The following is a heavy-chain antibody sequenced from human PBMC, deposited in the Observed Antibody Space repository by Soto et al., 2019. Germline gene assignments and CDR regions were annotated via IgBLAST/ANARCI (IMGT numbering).Heavy chain of an antibody. CDR3: ARAGRSDWQVAFGS. V-gene: IGHV4-4*07. Sequence: SETLSLTCTVSGGAINSYYWTWIRQPAGKGLEWIGRIYSSGSTKYNPSLQSRVTMSLDTSKNQFSLRLTSLTAADTAVYFCARAGRSDWQVAFGSCSQWTTV. J-gene: IGHJ3*02. CDR1: GGAINSYY. CDR2: IYSSGST. D-gene: IGHD6-19*01.